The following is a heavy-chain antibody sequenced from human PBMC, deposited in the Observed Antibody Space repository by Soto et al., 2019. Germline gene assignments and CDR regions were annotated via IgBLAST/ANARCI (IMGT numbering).Heavy chain of an antibody. Sequence: QVHLQESGPGVVQPSQTLSLTCTVSGGFISSGGGYHWSWIRQYPEKGLEWIGYIYYSGTTSYNASLKGRISISMDTSQNQYSLKLTSMTAADTAVYYCAREGTGSSYDYWGQGTLVTVSS. CDR3: AREGTGSSYDY. J-gene: IGHJ4*02. V-gene: IGHV4-31*03. CDR2: IYYSGTT. CDR1: GGFISSGGGYH. D-gene: IGHD1-1*01.